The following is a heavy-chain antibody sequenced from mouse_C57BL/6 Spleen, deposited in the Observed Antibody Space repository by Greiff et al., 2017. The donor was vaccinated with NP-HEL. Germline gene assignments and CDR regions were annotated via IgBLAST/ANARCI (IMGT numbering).Heavy chain of an antibody. CDR1: GYSITSGYD. CDR3: ARRAYDGYYDYAMDY. D-gene: IGHD2-3*01. J-gene: IGHJ4*01. CDR2: ISYSGST. Sequence: EVQLQESGPGMVKPSQSLSLTCTVTGYSITSGYDWHWIRHFPGNKLEWMGYISYSGSTNYNPSLKSRISITHDTSKNHFFLKLNSVTTEDTATYYCARRAYDGYYDYAMDYWGQGTSVTVSS. V-gene: IGHV3-1*01.